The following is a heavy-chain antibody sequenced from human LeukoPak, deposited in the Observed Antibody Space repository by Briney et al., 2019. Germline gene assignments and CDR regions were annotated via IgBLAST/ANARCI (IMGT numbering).Heavy chain of an antibody. J-gene: IGHJ4*02. Sequence: GGSLRLSCAASGFAFSSYWMNWVRQAPGKGLEWVANIKEDGSDKYYVDSVKGRFTISRDNAKNSLFLQMNSLRAEDTAVYYCVGALGSGNYWGQGTLVTVSS. CDR3: VGALGSGNY. D-gene: IGHD3-10*02. V-gene: IGHV3-7*03. CDR1: GFAFSSYW. CDR2: IKEDGSDK.